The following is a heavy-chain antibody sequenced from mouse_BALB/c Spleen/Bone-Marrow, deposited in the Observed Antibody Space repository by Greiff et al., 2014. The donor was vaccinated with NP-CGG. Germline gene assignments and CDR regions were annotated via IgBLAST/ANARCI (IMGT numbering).Heavy chain of an antibody. Sequence: LSQPFSSFPLSFPSSFYLFTPSWLPFLPPMPFPFLSLIGYISPSTGYSEYNQKFKDKATLTADKSSNIAYMQLSSLTSEDSAVYYCARYGNYPLFAYWGQGTLVTVSA. CDR3: ARYGNYPLFAY. CDR1: FYLFTPSW. CDR2: ISPSTGYS. J-gene: IGHJ3*01. D-gene: IGHD2-1*01. V-gene: IGHV1-7*01.